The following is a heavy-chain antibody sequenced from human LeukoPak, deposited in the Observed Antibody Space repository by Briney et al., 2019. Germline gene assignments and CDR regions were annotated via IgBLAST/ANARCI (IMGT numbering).Heavy chain of an antibody. CDR3: ARVTRWAFDY. CDR1: GFTVSSNY. CDR2: IYSGGST. Sequence: PGGSLRLSCAASGFTVSSNYTSWVRQAPGKGLEWVSVIYSGGSTYYADSVKGRFTISRDNSKNTLYLQMNSLRAEDTAVYYCARVTRWAFDYWGQGTLVTVSS. J-gene: IGHJ4*02. V-gene: IGHV3-53*01. D-gene: IGHD4-23*01.